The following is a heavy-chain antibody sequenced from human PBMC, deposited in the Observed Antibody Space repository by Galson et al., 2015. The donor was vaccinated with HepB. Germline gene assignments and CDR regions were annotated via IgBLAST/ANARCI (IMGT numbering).Heavy chain of an antibody. V-gene: IGHV3-73*01. CDR2: IRSKSDSHAT. CDR1: GFTFSDSH. J-gene: IGHJ6*02. D-gene: IGHD2-2*01. Sequence: SLRLSCAASGFTFSDSHMHWVRQAPGKGLEWVGHIRSKSDSHATAYAASVKGRFTISRDNAKNTLSLQMNSLRAEDTAVYFCARERSTGHYHYGLDVWGQGTTVTVSS. CDR3: ARERSTGHYHYGLDV.